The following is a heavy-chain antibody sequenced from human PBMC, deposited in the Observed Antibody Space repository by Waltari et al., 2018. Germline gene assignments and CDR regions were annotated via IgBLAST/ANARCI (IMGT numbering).Heavy chain of an antibody. J-gene: IGHJ3*02. V-gene: IGHV3-7*01. Sequence: EVQLVESGGGLVQPGGSLRLSCAASGFTFSSYWMSWVRQAPGKGLEWGANRKQEGSEKYYVDSVKGRFTSSRDNAKNSLYLQMNSLRAEDTAVYYCARFAVFKGAFDIWGQGTMVTVSS. CDR2: RKQEGSEK. CDR1: GFTFSSYW. CDR3: ARFAVFKGAFDI.